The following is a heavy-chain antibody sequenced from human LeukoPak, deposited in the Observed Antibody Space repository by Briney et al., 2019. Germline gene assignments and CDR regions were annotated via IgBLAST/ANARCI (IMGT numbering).Heavy chain of an antibody. CDR2: INHSGST. J-gene: IGHJ6*03. CDR3: ARLGVVIAPYYYYYMDV. Sequence: SETLSPTCAVYGGSFSGYYWSWIRQPPGKGLEWIGEINHSGSTNYNPSLKSRVTISVDTSKNQFSLKLSSVTAADTAVYYCARLGVVIAPYYYYYMDVWGKGTTVTVSS. V-gene: IGHV4-34*01. D-gene: IGHD3-3*01. CDR1: GGSFSGYY.